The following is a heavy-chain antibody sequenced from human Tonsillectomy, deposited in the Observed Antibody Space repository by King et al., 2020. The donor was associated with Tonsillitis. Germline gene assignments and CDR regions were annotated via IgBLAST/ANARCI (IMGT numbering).Heavy chain of an antibody. CDR3: ARDRGRYSGYDWMDYYNYGMDV. CDR1: GFTFSNYA. D-gene: IGHD5-12*01. J-gene: IGHJ6*02. V-gene: IGHV3-30-3*01. Sequence: VQLVESGGGVVQPGRSLRLSCAASGFTFSNYAIHWVRQAPGKGLEWVAVISYDGSNKYYADSVKGRFTISRDNSKNTLYLQMNSLRAEDTAVYYCARDRGRYSGYDWMDYYNYGMDVWGQGTTVTVSS. CDR2: ISYDGSNK.